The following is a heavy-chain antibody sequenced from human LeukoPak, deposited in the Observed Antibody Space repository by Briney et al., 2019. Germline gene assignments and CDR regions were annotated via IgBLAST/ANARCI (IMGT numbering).Heavy chain of an antibody. D-gene: IGHD2-15*01. J-gene: IGHJ4*02. CDR3: ARDRGGSYSAIDY. CDR2: ISSSSITI. CDR1: GFTFSSYS. V-gene: IGHV3-48*04. Sequence: VRPGGSLRLSCAASGFTFSSYSLNWVRQAPGKGLEWVSFISSSSITIYYADSVKGRFTISRDNAEKSLYLQMNSLRAEDTAVYYCARDRGGSYSAIDYWGQGTLVTVSS.